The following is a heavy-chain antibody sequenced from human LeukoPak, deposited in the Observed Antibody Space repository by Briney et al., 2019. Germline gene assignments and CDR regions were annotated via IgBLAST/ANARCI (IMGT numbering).Heavy chain of an antibody. J-gene: IGHJ6*02. CDR2: IYHSGST. CDR3: ARDSPYDYYYGMDV. Sequence: SETLSLTCTVSGGSISSYYWSWIRQPPGKGLEWIGYIYHSGSTYYNPSLKSRVTISVDRSENQFSLKLSSVTAADTAVYYCARDSPYDYYYGMDVWGQGTTVTVSS. CDR1: GGSISSYY. V-gene: IGHV4-59*12.